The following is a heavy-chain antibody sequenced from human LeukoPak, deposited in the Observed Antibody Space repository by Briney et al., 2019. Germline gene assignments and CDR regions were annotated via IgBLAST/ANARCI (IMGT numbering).Heavy chain of an antibody. D-gene: IGHD5-18*01. Sequence: GGSLRLSCAASGFTFSTYAMNWVRQPPGKGLEWVSTISGSGDSIYYADSVKGRFTISRDNSKNTLYLQMNSLRAEDTAVYYCAKAKTQAMVLPGNYWGQGTRVTVSS. CDR2: ISGSGDSI. J-gene: IGHJ4*02. CDR3: AKAKTQAMVLPGNY. CDR1: GFTFSTYA. V-gene: IGHV3-23*01.